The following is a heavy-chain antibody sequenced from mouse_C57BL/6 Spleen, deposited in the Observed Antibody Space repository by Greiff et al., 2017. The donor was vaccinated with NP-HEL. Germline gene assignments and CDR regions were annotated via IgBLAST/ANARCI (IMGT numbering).Heavy chain of an antibody. CDR2: INPNNGGT. J-gene: IGHJ4*01. CDR1: GYTFTDYN. D-gene: IGHD1-1*01. V-gene: IGHV1-18*01. Sequence: EVQLQQSGPELVKPGASVKIPCKASGYTFTDYNMDWVKQSHGKSLEWIGDINPNNGGTIYNQKFKGKATLTVDKSSSTAYMELRSLTSEDTAVYYCARDDGTTGDAMDYWGQGTSVTVSS. CDR3: ARDDGTTGDAMDY.